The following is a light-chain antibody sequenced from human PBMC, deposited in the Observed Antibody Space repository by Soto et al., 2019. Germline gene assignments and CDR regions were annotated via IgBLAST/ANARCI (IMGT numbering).Light chain of an antibody. V-gene: IGKV3-20*01. CDR3: QQYVNSPPIT. J-gene: IGKJ5*01. CDR2: GVS. CDR1: QSVSSSY. Sequence: EIVLTQSPGTLSLSPGERATLSCRASQSVSSSYLAWYQQKPGQAPRLLIYGVSSRATGIPDRFSGSRSGTDFTLTISRLEPEDFAVYYCQQYVNSPPITFGKGTRLEIK.